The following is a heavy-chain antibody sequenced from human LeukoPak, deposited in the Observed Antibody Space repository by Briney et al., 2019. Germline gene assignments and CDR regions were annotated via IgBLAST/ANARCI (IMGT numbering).Heavy chain of an antibody. CDR3: AKDTPYYYDSSGYPVFDY. CDR1: GFTFSSYA. V-gene: IGHV3-23*01. CDR2: ISGSGGST. J-gene: IGHJ4*02. Sequence: GGSLRLSCAASGFTFSSYAMSWVRQAPGKGLERVSAISGSGGSTYYADSVKGRFTISRDNSKNTLYLQMNSLRAEDTAVYYCAKDTPYYYDSSGYPVFDYWGQGTLVTVSS. D-gene: IGHD3-22*01.